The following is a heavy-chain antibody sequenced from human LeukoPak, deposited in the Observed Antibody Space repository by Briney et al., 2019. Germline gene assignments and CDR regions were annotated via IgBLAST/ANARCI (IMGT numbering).Heavy chain of an antibody. J-gene: IGHJ4*02. D-gene: IGHD3-10*01. V-gene: IGHV3-7*01. CDR1: GFTFNDHW. CDR2: TKNDGSEK. CDR3: RRGHYYGYA. Sequence: GGSLRLSCVGSGFTFNDHWTIWVPQAPGKRLVWVANTKNDGSEKYYVDSVKGRFTISRDNAKNSVFLQMASLRAADTAVYFCRRGHYYGYARDQGTLVTVSS.